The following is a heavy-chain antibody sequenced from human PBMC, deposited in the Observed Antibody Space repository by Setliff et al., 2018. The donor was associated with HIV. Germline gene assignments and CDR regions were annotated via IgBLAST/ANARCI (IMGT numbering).Heavy chain of an antibody. J-gene: IGHJ3*02. CDR2: IYFSGTT. Sequence: SETLSLTCTVSGASISSHYWSWIRQPPGKGLEWIGYIYFSGTTNYNPSLKSRVTISVDTSKNQFSLNLNSVTAADTAVYYCAREQTTETTMGFAFDIWGQGTVVTVSS. CDR1: GASISSHY. CDR3: AREQTTETTMGFAFDI. D-gene: IGHD4-17*01. V-gene: IGHV4-59*11.